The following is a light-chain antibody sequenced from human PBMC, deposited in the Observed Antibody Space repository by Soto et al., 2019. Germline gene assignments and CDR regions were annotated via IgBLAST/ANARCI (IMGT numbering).Light chain of an antibody. J-gene: IGKJ1*01. V-gene: IGKV3-15*01. CDR2: AAS. CDR1: QGVSDN. CDR3: QQYKNWPLT. Sequence: EIVMTQSPVTLSVSPGERATLSCRASQGVSDNLAWYQQKPGQAPRPLIYAASTRATGVPARFSGSGSGTEFTLTISSLQSEDFAVYYCQQYKNWPLTFGQGTKVEIK.